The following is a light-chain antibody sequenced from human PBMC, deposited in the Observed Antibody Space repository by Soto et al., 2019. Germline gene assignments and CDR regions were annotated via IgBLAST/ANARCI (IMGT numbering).Light chain of an antibody. CDR2: AAS. V-gene: IGKV1-27*01. J-gene: IGKJ1*01. CDR1: QGISNY. Sequence: DIQMTQSPSSLSASVGDRVTITCRASQGISNYLAWYQQKPGKVPKLLIYAASTLQSGVPSRFSGSGSGADFTLTISSRQAKDVATYYCQKYNSAPRTFGQGTKVEIK. CDR3: QKYNSAPRT.